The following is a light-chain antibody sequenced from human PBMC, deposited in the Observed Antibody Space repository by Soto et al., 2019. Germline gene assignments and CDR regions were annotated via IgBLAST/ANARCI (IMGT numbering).Light chain of an antibody. CDR3: QQYDSSPLT. V-gene: IGKV3-20*01. CDR2: GAS. J-gene: IGKJ1*01. CDR1: QGVGSY. Sequence: EIVLTQSPGTLSLSPGERATLSCRASQGVGSYLVWYQQKPGQAPRPLIYGASSRATGIPDRFSGSGSGTDFTLTISRLEPEDFAIYYCQQYDSSPLTFGQGTKVEIK.